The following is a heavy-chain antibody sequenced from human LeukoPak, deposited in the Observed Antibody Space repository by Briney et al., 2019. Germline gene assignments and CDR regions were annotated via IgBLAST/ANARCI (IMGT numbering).Heavy chain of an antibody. CDR2: IYSGGST. CDR3: ARVRLLWFGELLSNYGMDV. Sequence: GGSLRLSCAASGFTFSSYAMSWVRQAPGKGLEWVSVIYSGGSTYYADSVKGRFTISRDNSKNTLYLQMNSLRAEDTAVYYCARVRLLWFGELLSNYGMDVWGQGTTVTVSS. D-gene: IGHD3-10*01. J-gene: IGHJ6*02. CDR1: GFTFSSYA. V-gene: IGHV3-66*01.